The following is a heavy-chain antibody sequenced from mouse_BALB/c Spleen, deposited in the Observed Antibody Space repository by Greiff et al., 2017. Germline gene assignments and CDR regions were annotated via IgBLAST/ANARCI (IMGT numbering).Heavy chain of an antibody. J-gene: IGHJ2*01. D-gene: IGHD2-4*01. CDR1: GYSFTSYW. CDR3: ARVMITTNYFDY. CDR2: IDPSDSET. V-gene: IGHV1S126*01. Sequence: QVQLKESGPQLVRPGASVKISCKASGYSFTSYWMHWVKQRPGQGLEWIGMIDPSDSETRLNQKFKDKATLTVDKSSSTAYMQLSSPTSEDSAVYYCARVMITTNYFDYWGQGTTLTVSS.